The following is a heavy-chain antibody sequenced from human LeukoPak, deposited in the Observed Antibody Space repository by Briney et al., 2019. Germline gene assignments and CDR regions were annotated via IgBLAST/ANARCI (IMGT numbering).Heavy chain of an antibody. Sequence: PGGSLRLSCAASGFTLSSYSMNWVRQAPGKGLECVSYISSSSTHIYYADSVKGRFTISRDNARNSLYLQMNSLRAEDTAIYYCARSEHSSSSFDYWGQGTLVTVSS. CDR2: ISSSSTHI. CDR3: ARSEHSSSSFDY. D-gene: IGHD6-6*01. CDR1: GFTLSSYS. V-gene: IGHV3-21*01. J-gene: IGHJ4*02.